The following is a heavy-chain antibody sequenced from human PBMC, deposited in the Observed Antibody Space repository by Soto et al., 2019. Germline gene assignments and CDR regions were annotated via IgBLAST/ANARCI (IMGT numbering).Heavy chain of an antibody. CDR3: ARVKGYCSGGSCYASALAGYYGMDV. V-gene: IGHV1-2*04. J-gene: IGHJ6*01. Sequence: ASVKVSCKASGYTFTGYYMHWVRQAPGQGLEWMGWINPNSGGTNYAQKFQGWVTMTRDTSISTAYMELSRLRSDDTAVYYCARVKGYCSGGSCYASALAGYYGMDVWRQRTTVTGSS. D-gene: IGHD2-15*01. CDR2: INPNSGGT. CDR1: GYTFTGYY.